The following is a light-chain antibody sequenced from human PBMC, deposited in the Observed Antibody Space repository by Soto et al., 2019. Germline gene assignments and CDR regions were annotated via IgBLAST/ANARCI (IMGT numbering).Light chain of an antibody. CDR1: SSDVGAYSY. J-gene: IGLJ2*01. CDR3: SSYACSNNFVV. V-gene: IGLV2-8*01. CDR2: EVS. Sequence: QSVLTQPPSASGSPGQSVTISCTGTSSDVGAYSYVSWYQQHPGKAPKLMIYEVSKRPSGVPDRFSGSKSGNTASLTVSGIQAEYEADYYCSSYACSNNFVVFVGGTKLTVL.